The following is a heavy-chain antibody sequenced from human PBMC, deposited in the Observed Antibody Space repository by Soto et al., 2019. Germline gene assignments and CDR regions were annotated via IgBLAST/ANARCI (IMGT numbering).Heavy chain of an antibody. CDR2: ISGSGGST. J-gene: IGHJ4*02. CDR1: GFTFSSYA. Sequence: EVQLLESGGGLVQPGGSLRLSCAASGFTFSSYAMSWVRQAPGKGLEWVSAISGSGGSTYYADSVKGRFTISRDNTKNTLYLQMNSLRAEDTAVYYCAKPPKMTTVTTYFDYWGQGTLVTVSS. V-gene: IGHV3-23*01. CDR3: AKPPKMTTVTTYFDY. D-gene: IGHD4-17*01.